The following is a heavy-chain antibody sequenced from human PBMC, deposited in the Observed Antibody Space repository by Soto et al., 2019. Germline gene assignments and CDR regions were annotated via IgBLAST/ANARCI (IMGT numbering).Heavy chain of an antibody. D-gene: IGHD3-9*01. CDR1: GFTFSSYG. Sequence: VGSLGLSCAVSGFTFSSYGMHWVRQAPGKGLEWVAVIWYDGSNKYYADSVKGRFTISRDNSKNTLYLQMNSLRAEDTAVYYCAREPYYDILTGYYTYYDYGMDVWGQGTTVTVSS. V-gene: IGHV3-33*01. J-gene: IGHJ6*02. CDR2: IWYDGSNK. CDR3: AREPYYDILTGYYTYYDYGMDV.